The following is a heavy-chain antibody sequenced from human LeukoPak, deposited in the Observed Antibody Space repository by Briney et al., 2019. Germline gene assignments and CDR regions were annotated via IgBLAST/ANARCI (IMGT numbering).Heavy chain of an antibody. D-gene: IGHD2/OR15-2a*01. Sequence: GRSLRLSCAASGFTFSSYGMHWVRQALGKGLEWVAVIWYDGSNKYYADSVKGRFTISRDNSKNTLYLQMSSLRAEDAAVYFCAKYIGPSRRIFDYWGQGTLVAVSS. CDR3: AKYIGPSRRIFDY. CDR2: IWYDGSNK. CDR1: GFTFSSYG. J-gene: IGHJ4*02. V-gene: IGHV3-33*06.